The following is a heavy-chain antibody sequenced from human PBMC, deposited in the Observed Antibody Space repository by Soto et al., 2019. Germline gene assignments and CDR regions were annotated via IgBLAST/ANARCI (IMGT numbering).Heavy chain of an antibody. CDR1: GYTFTSFG. Sequence: GASVKVSCKASGYTFTSFGIGWVRQAPGQGLEYMGWTTVTNGNPNYAKKFQDRVTLTVDTSTSTAYMELKSLTSDDTAVYYCARWLQLRPLDYWGQGTLVTVSS. D-gene: IGHD1-1*01. V-gene: IGHV1-18*01. CDR3: ARWLQLRPLDY. CDR2: TTVTNGNP. J-gene: IGHJ4*02.